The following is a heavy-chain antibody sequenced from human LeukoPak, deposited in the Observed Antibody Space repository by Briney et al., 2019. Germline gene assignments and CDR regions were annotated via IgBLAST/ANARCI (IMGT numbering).Heavy chain of an antibody. V-gene: IGHV4-34*01. CDR2: INHSGST. Sequence: PSETLSLTCAVYGGSFSGYCWSWIRQPPGKGLEWIGEINHSGSTNYNPSLKSRVTISVDTSKNQFSLKLSSVTAADTAVYYCARGDYCSGGSCYSNWFDPWGQGTLVTVSS. CDR1: GGSFSGYC. D-gene: IGHD2-15*01. CDR3: ARGDYCSGGSCYSNWFDP. J-gene: IGHJ5*02.